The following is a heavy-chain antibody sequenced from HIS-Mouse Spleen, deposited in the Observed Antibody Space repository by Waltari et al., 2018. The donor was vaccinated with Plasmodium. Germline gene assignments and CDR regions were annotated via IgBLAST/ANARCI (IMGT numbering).Heavy chain of an antibody. Sequence: EVQLVESGGGLVQHGGSLRLPCAASGFTFSSDGMSWVRQAPGKGLEWVANIKQDGSEKYYVDSVKGRFTISRDNAKNSLYLQMNSLRAEDTAVYYCASSWYWYFDLWGRGTLVTVSS. CDR2: IKQDGSEK. CDR3: ASSWYWYFDL. D-gene: IGHD6-13*01. V-gene: IGHV3-7*01. J-gene: IGHJ2*01. CDR1: GFTFSSDG.